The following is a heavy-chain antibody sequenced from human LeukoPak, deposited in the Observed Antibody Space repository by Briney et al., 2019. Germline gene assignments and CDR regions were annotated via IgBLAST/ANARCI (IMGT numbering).Heavy chain of an antibody. Sequence: ASVKVSCKASGYTFTGYYMHWVRQAPGQGLEWMGWINPNSGGTSYAQKFQGRVTMTRDTSTSTVYMELSSLRSEDTAVYYCARGDYDSSGYYYYYGMDVWGQGTTVTVSS. CDR1: GYTFTGYY. J-gene: IGHJ6*02. V-gene: IGHV1-2*02. D-gene: IGHD3-22*01. CDR3: ARGDYDSSGYYYYYGMDV. CDR2: INPNSGGT.